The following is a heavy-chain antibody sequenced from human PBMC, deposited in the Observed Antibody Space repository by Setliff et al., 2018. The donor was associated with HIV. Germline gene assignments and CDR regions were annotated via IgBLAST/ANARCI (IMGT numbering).Heavy chain of an antibody. Sequence: GGSLRLSCAASGFTFSNYEMNWVRQAPGKGLEWVSYISSSGTTIYYADSVKGRLTISRDNAKNSLYLQMNSLRAEDTAVYYCARPNYYDSSGSFDYWGQGTLVTVSS. D-gene: IGHD3-22*01. CDR2: ISSSGTTI. CDR1: GFTFSNYE. V-gene: IGHV3-48*03. J-gene: IGHJ4*02. CDR3: ARPNYYDSSGSFDY.